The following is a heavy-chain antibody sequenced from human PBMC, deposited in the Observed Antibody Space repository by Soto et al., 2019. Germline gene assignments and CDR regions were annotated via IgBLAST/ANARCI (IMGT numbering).Heavy chain of an antibody. CDR1: GFTFSSYG. V-gene: IGHV3-30*18. CDR3: AKDIGYCSGGSCYFLDY. Sequence: GGSLRLSCAASGFTFSSYGMHWVRQAPGKGLEWVAVISYDGSNKYYADSVKGRFTISRDNSKNTLYLQMNSLRAEDTAVYYCAKDIGYCSGGSCYFLDYWGQGTLVTVSS. J-gene: IGHJ4*02. CDR2: ISYDGSNK. D-gene: IGHD2-15*01.